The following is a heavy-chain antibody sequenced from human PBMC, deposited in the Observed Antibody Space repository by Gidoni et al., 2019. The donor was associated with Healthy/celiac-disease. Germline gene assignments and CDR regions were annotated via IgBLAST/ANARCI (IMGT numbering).Heavy chain of an antibody. J-gene: IGHJ6*02. V-gene: IGHV1-69*01. CDR3: ARLNPDYSNYLGGNYYYYYGMDV. D-gene: IGHD4-4*01. CDR1: GGTFSSYA. CDR2: IIPIFGTA. Sequence: QVQLVQSGAEVKKPGSSVKVSCKASGGTFSSYAISWVRQAPGQGLEWMGGIIPIFGTANYAQKFQGRVTITADESTSTAYMELSSLRSEDTAVYYCARLNPDYSNYLGGNYYYYYGMDVWGQGTTVTVSS.